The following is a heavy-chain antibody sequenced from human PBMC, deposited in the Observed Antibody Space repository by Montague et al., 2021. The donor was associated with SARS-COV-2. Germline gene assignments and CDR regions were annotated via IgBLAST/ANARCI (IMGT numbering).Heavy chain of an antibody. CDR1: GGSIDSSSYH. CDR3: ARYRRDGSYFLDY. V-gene: IGHV4-39*01. Sequence: SETLSLTCTVSGGSIDSSSYHWDWIRQSPGKGLEWIGSIYYSGSTSYYNPSLKSRVTMSADTSKNQFSLKLTSVTAADTAVYYCARYRRDGSYFLDYWGQGTLVTVSS. J-gene: IGHJ4*02. D-gene: IGHD5-24*01. CDR2: IYYSGSTS.